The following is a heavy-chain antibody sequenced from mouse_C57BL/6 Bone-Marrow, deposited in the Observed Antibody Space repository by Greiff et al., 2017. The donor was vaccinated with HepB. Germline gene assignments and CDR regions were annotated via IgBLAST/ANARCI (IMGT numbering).Heavy chain of an antibody. V-gene: IGHV5-16*01. J-gene: IGHJ4*01. CDR1: GFTFSDYY. CDR2: INYDGSST. CDR3: AREGYGNDYYAMDY. Sequence: EVKLVESEGGLVQPGSSMKLSCTASGFTFSDYYMAWVRQVPEKGLEWVANINYDGSSTYYLDSLKSRFIISRDNAKNILYLQMSSLKSEDTATYYCAREGYGNDYYAMDYWGQGTSVTVSS. D-gene: IGHD2-1*01.